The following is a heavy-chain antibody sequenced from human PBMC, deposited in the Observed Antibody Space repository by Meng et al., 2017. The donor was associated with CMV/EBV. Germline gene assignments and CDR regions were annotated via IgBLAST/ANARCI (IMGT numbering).Heavy chain of an antibody. J-gene: IGHJ6*02. D-gene: IGHD2-2*02. V-gene: IGHV3-21*01. CDR1: GFTFSSYS. CDR2: ISSSSSYI. Sequence: GESLKISCAASGFTFSSYSMNWVRQAPGKGLEWVSSISSSSSYIYYADSVKGRFTISRDNAKNSLYLQMNSLRAEDTAVYYCARDGRGIWDCSSTSCYNPYYYYGMDVWGQGTTVTVSS. CDR3: ARDGRGIWDCSSTSCYNPYYYYGMDV.